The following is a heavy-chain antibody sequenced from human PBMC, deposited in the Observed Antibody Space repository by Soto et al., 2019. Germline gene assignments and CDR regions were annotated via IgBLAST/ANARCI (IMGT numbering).Heavy chain of an antibody. V-gene: IGHV4-30-4*02. D-gene: IGHD3-16*01. CDR2: IFSSGTT. Sequence: SEALSLTGTVSGYSIVSGTNSCSYIRQAPGKDLEWIGYIFSSGTTYYNPSLKSRLTMSLDTSQNQFSLKLNSVTAADTAVYFCARVPSPFDFYYAMDVWGQGNKVKFSS. CDR3: ARVPSPFDFYYAMDV. CDR1: GYSIVSGTNS. J-gene: IGHJ6*02.